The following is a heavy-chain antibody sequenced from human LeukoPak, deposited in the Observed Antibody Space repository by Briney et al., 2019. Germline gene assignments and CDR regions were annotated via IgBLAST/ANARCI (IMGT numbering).Heavy chain of an antibody. CDR3: ARNGRWTGYYYYGLDV. CDR1: VYTLTSYG. CDR2: IRAYSSNT. J-gene: IGHJ6*02. V-gene: IGHV1-18*01. D-gene: IGHD5-24*01. Sequence: GASAKVSCKPSVYTLTSYGISGVRRAPGQGLEGLGWIRAYSSNTNYPHKLPARVTMTTDTATTTANMELRSLRSGDPAVYYCARNGRWTGYYYYGLDVWGQGNTVTVSS.